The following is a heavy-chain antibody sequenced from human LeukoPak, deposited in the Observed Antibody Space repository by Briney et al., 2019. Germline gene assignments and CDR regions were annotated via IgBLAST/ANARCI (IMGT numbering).Heavy chain of an antibody. CDR2: IYYSGST. CDR3: ARAAQRYYYDSSGYYHFDY. Sequence: PSETLSLTCTVSGGSISSYYWSWIRQPPGKGLEWIGYIYYSGSTNYNPSLKSRVTISVDTPKNQFSLKLSSVTAADTAVYYCARAAQRYYYDSSGYYHFDYWGQGTLVTVSS. J-gene: IGHJ4*02. V-gene: IGHV4-59*01. D-gene: IGHD3-22*01. CDR1: GGSISSYY.